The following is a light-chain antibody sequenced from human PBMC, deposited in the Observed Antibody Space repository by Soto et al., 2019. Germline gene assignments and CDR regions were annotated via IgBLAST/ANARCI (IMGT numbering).Light chain of an antibody. CDR3: QNFNGAPYG. CDR1: QAISNF. CDR2: EAS. J-gene: IGKJ2*03. Sequence: DIQMTQSPSSLSASVGDRVTITCRASQAISNFVAWYQQKPGKSPTLLISEASTLQSGVPSRFSGRGSGTDFTLTISSLQPEDFATYFWQNFNGAPYGFGQGTKLAVK. V-gene: IGKV1-27*01.